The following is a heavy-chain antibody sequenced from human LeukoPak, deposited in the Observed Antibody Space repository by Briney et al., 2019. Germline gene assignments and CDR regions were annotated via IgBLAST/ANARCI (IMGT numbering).Heavy chain of an antibody. CDR3: ARGVLREQQLGLDY. Sequence: ASVKVSCKASEYTFTSYAIHWVRQAPGQRLEWMGWINAGNGNTQYSQKFQGRVTITRDTSASTAYMELSSLRSEDTAVYYCARGVLREQQLGLDYWGQGTLVTVSS. CDR2: INAGNGNT. CDR1: EYTFTSYA. D-gene: IGHD6-13*01. V-gene: IGHV1-3*01. J-gene: IGHJ4*02.